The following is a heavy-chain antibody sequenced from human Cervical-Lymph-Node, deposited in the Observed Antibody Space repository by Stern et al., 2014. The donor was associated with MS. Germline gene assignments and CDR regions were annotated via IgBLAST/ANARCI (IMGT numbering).Heavy chain of an antibody. J-gene: IGHJ5*02. CDR2: IHDSGST. D-gene: IGHD1-26*01. CDR1: GGSISSSGSY. V-gene: IGHV4-61*02. CDR3: ATTRWDLFTWNWFDP. Sequence: QVQLVESGPGLVKPSQTLSLTCTVSGGSISSSGSYWSWIRQPADKGLEWIGRIHDSGSTYYNPSLKRRVTISMDTPQSQFYLKLTSVTAADTAVYYCATTRWDLFTWNWFDPWGQGTLVTVSS.